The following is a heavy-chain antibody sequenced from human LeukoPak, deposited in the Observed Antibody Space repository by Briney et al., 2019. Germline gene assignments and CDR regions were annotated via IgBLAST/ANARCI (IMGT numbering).Heavy chain of an antibody. CDR2: VLHTGGT. CDR1: GASLTNHY. Sequence: TSETLSLTCAVHGASLTNHYWIWIRQPPGKWLEWIAEVLHTGGTNYNPSFKSRVTISVDTSKNQFFLNLTSVTAADTAVYYCARGPAAVHPWGQGILVTVSS. V-gene: IGHV4-34*12. J-gene: IGHJ5*02. D-gene: IGHD6-13*01. CDR3: ARGPAAVHP.